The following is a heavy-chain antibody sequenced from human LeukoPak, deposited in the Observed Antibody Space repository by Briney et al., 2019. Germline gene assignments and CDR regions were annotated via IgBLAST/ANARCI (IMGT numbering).Heavy chain of an antibody. CDR3: ARGQLRLTDY. D-gene: IGHD5-12*01. CDR2: ISYDGSNK. CDR1: GFTFSNYA. J-gene: IGHJ4*02. Sequence: PGGSLRLSCAASGFTFSNYAIHWVRQAPGKGLEWVAVISYDGSNKYYADSVEGRFTISRDNPKNTLYLEMNSLRAEDTAVYYCARGQLRLTDYWGQGTLVTVS. V-gene: IGHV3-30-3*01.